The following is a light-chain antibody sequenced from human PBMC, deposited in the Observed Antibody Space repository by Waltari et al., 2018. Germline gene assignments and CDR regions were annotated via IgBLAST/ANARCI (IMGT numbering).Light chain of an antibody. CDR1: ASDVGGYDY. CDR2: DVY. CDR3: SSYTSSGVV. J-gene: IGLJ2*01. V-gene: IGLV2-14*03. Sequence: QSALTQPASVSGSPGQAINISCTGTASDVGGYDYVSWYQHYPCKAPRLIIYDVYNRPSGFSNRFSGSKSDNTASLTISGLLAEDESVYYCSSYTSSGVVFGGGTKLTVL.